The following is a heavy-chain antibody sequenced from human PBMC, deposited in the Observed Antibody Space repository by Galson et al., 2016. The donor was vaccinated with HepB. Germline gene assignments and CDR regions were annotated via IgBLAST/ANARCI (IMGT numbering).Heavy chain of an antibody. CDR3: ARMSGLDYGGNSDL. CDR1: GYTFTNFE. Sequence: SVKVSCKASGYTFTNFEMNWVRQAPGQGLEWMGWMDTNTADTGYAQQFQGRVTMASNASTSTAYMELRGLPSEDTAVYYCARMSGLDYGGNSDLWGPGTLVIVSS. D-gene: IGHD4-23*01. J-gene: IGHJ5*02. CDR2: MDTNTADT. V-gene: IGHV1-8*01.